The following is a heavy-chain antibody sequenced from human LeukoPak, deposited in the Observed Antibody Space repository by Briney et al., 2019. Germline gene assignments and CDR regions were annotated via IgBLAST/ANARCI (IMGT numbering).Heavy chain of an antibody. CDR3: ASGKPKKIRYFDWPDNYNWFDP. V-gene: IGHV1-2*02. CDR2: INPNSGGT. Sequence: ASVKVSCKASGYTFTGYYMHWVRQAPGQGLEWMGWINPNSGGTNYAQKFQGRVTMTRDTSISTAYMELSRLRSDDTAVYYCASGKPKKIRYFDWPDNYNWFDPWGQGTLVTVSS. CDR1: GYTFTGYY. J-gene: IGHJ5*02. D-gene: IGHD3-9*01.